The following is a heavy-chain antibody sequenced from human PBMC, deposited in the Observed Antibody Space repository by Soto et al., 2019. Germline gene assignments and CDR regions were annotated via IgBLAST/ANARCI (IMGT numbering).Heavy chain of an antibody. CDR3: AKDPLGIAAAGGPDWFGP. Sequence: GGSLRLSCAASGFTFSSYAMSWARQAPGKGLEWVSAISGSGGSTYYADSVKGRFTISRDNSKNTLYLQMNSLRAEDTAVYYCAKDPLGIAAAGGPDWFGPWGQGTLVTVSS. V-gene: IGHV3-23*01. D-gene: IGHD6-13*01. CDR1: GFTFSSYA. J-gene: IGHJ5*02. CDR2: ISGSGGST.